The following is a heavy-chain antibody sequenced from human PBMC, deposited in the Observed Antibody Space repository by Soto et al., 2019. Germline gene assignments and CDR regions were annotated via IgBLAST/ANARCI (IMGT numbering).Heavy chain of an antibody. J-gene: IGHJ6*02. Sequence: SETLSLTCTVSGGSISSSSYYWGWIRQPPGKGLEWIGRIYYSGSTYYNPSLKSRVTISVDTSKNQFSLKLSSETAADTAAHYCARQGAGEVLFSYYYDGMDVWGQGTTVAASS. CDR2: IYYSGST. CDR1: GGSISSSSYY. D-gene: IGHD1-26*01. V-gene: IGHV4-39*01. CDR3: ARQGAGEVLFSYYYDGMDV.